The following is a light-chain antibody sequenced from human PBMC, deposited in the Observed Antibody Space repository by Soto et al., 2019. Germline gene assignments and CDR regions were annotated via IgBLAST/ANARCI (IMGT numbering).Light chain of an antibody. CDR3: QHYHSYPWT. CDR2: EAS. Sequence: DIQITQSPSTLSASAGDRVTIICRASQSISSGLAWYQQKPGNAPKLLIYEASRLESGVASRFRGSGSGTEVPLTISSLQPDDFSNYYCQHYHSYPWTFGQGTKVEIK. CDR1: QSISSG. J-gene: IGKJ1*01. V-gene: IGKV1-5*03.